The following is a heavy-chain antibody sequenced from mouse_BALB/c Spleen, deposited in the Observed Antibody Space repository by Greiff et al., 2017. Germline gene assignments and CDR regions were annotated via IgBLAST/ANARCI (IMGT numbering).Heavy chain of an antibody. J-gene: IGHJ3*01. V-gene: IGHV1-4*01. D-gene: IGHD2-2*01. CDR2: INPSSGYT. Sequence: VMLVESGAELARPGASVKMSCKASGYTFTSYTMHWVKQRPGQGLEWIGYINPSSGYTNYNQKFKDKATLTADKSSSTAYMQLSSLTSEDSAVYYCARHYGYDGAWFAYWGQGTLVTVSA. CDR3: ARHYGYDGAWFAY. CDR1: GYTFTSYT.